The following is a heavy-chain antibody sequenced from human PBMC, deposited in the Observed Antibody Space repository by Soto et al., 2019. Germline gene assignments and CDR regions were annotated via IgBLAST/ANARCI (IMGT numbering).Heavy chain of an antibody. CDR2: ISSSSSYI. CDR1: GFTFSSYS. V-gene: IGHV3-21*01. D-gene: IGHD3-22*01. J-gene: IGHJ3*02. Sequence: GGSLRLSCAASGFTFSSYSMNWVRQAPGKGLGWVSSISSSSSYIYYADSVKGRFTISRDNAKNSLYLQMNSLRAEDTAVYYCARTYYYDSSGYYDAFDIWGQGTMVTVSS. CDR3: ARTYYYDSSGYYDAFDI.